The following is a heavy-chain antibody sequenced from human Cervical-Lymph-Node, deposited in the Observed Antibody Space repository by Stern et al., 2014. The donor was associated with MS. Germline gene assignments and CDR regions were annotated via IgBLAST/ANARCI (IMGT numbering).Heavy chain of an antibody. D-gene: IGHD5-24*01. CDR1: GFTFGSYW. Sequence: EVQLLESGGGLVQPGGSLRLSCAASGFTFGSYWMTWVRQAPGRGLEWVANIKQDGSEKYYVDSVKGRFTISRDNAKNSLYLQMNSLRAEDTAVYYCARNAGGRDGYNYWGQGTLVTVSS. J-gene: IGHJ4*02. CDR2: IKQDGSEK. CDR3: ARNAGGRDGYNY. V-gene: IGHV3-7*01.